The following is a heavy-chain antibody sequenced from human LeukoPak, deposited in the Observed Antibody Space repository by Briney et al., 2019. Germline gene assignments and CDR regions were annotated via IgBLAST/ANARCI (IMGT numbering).Heavy chain of an antibody. Sequence: ASVKVSCKASGYTFTSYGISWVRQAPGQGLEWMGWISAYNGNTNYAQKLQGRVTMTTDTSTRTAYMELRSLRSDDTAVYYCASGDEAGYSSGWYDYWGQGTLVTVSS. D-gene: IGHD6-19*01. CDR1: GYTFTSYG. J-gene: IGHJ4*02. CDR2: ISAYNGNT. CDR3: ASGDEAGYSSGWYDY. V-gene: IGHV1-18*01.